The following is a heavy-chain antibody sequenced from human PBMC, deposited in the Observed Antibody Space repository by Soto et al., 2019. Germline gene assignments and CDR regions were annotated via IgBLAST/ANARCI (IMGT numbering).Heavy chain of an antibody. Sequence: QITLKESGPTLVKPTQTLTLTCTFSGFSLSTRGVGVAWIRQPPGKALEWLALIFWDDDKGYSPSLKSRLTIHEDTTKTQVVLTMTNMDHGDKAPYYCGRRPCCYAYYFDYWGQGTLVTVSS. J-gene: IGHJ4*02. D-gene: IGHD2-2*01. CDR1: GFSLSTRGVG. CDR3: GRRPCCYAYYFDY. V-gene: IGHV2-5*02. CDR2: IFWDDDK.